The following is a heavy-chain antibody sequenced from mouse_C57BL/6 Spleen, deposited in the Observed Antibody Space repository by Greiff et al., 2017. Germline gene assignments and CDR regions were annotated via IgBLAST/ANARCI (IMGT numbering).Heavy chain of an antibody. CDR3: ARTSTVVPFDY. D-gene: IGHD1-1*01. CDR1: GFTFSDYG. V-gene: IGHV5-17*01. Sequence: EVQRVESGGGLVKPGGSLKLSCAASGFTFSDYGMHWVRQAPEKGLEWVAYISSGSSTIYYEDTVKGRFTISRDNAKKTLFLHMASLRSEDTAMYYCARTSTVVPFDYWGQGATLTVSS. CDR2: ISSGSSTI. J-gene: IGHJ2*01.